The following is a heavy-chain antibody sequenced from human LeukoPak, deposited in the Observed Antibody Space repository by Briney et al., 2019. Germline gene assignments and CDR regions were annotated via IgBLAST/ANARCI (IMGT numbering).Heavy chain of an antibody. J-gene: IGHJ3*02. D-gene: IGHD6-13*01. Sequence: SETLSLTCTVSGGSVASSSYYWGWIRQPPGKGLEWIGSIYYSGTTYYNPSLRSRVTISVDTSKNHFSLKLSSVTATDTAVYYCAKEAGVGYGSSDDSFDMWGQGTMVTVSS. CDR3: AKEAGVGYGSSDDSFDM. V-gene: IGHV4-39*02. CDR2: IYYSGTT. CDR1: GGSVASSSYY.